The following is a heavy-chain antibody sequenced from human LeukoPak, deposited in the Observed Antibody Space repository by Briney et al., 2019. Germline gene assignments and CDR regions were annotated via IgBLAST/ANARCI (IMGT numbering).Heavy chain of an antibody. CDR3: ARDPLVVVAATIYYYGMDV. J-gene: IGHJ6*02. CDR2: TYYRSKWYN. Sequence: SQTLSLTCAISGDSVSSNSAAWNWIRQSPSRGLEWLGRTYYRSKWYNDYAVSVKSRITINPDTSKNQFSLQLNSVTPEDTAVYYCARDPLVVVAATIYYYGMDVWGQGTTVTVSS. V-gene: IGHV6-1*01. CDR1: GDSVSSNSAA. D-gene: IGHD2-15*01.